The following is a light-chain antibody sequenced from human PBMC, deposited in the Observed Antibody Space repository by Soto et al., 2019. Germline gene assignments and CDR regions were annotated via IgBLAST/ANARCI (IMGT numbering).Light chain of an antibody. V-gene: IGLV2-23*02. CDR3: CSYAGGLTWV. CDR1: NSDVAGHNR. Sequence: QSALTQPASVSGSPGQSITVSCTGGNSDVAGHNRISWYQQHPGRAPKRLIYNVNERPSGVSGRFSGSKAGNTASLTISGLQPEDEDDYYCCSYAGGLTWVFGGGTKVTVL. CDR2: NVN. J-gene: IGLJ3*02.